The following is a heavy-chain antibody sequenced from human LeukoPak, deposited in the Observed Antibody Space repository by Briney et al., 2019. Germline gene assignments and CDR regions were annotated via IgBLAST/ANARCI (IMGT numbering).Heavy chain of an antibody. D-gene: IGHD3-9*01. Sequence: GASVKVSCKASGYTFTSYGISWVRQAPGQGLEWMGWISAYNGNTNYAQKLQGRVTMTTDTSTSTAYMELRSLRSDDTAVYYCARRKDYDILTGYRSDAFDIWGQGTMVTVSS. CDR1: GYTFTSYG. V-gene: IGHV1-18*01. CDR3: ARRKDYDILTGYRSDAFDI. CDR2: ISAYNGNT. J-gene: IGHJ3*02.